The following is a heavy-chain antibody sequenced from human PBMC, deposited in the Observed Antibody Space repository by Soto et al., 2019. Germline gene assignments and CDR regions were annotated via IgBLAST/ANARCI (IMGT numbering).Heavy chain of an antibody. D-gene: IGHD3-22*01. CDR3: AKDCYDSSGYLNDAFDI. V-gene: IGHV3-23*01. CDR1: GFTFSSYA. Sequence: GASLTLSCAASGFTFSSYALRWVRQAPWKGLEWFSAISGSGVITYYADSVKGRFTISRDNAKNTLYLQMNSLRAEDTAVYYCAKDCYDSSGYLNDAFDIWAQGPMVNVSS. J-gene: IGHJ3*02. CDR2: ISGSGVIT.